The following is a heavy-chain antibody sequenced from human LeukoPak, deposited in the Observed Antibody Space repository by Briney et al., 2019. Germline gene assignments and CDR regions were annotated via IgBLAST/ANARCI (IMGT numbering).Heavy chain of an antibody. CDR2: IYSGGST. J-gene: IGHJ1*01. D-gene: IGHD2-2*01. CDR3: AKGRLPAAALGYFQH. Sequence: GGSLRLSCAASGFTVSSNYMSWVRQAPGKGLEWVSVIYSGGSTYYADSVKGRFTISRDNSKNTLYLQMNSLRAEDTAVYYCAKGRLPAAALGYFQHWGQGTLVTVSS. CDR1: GFTVSSNY. V-gene: IGHV3-53*05.